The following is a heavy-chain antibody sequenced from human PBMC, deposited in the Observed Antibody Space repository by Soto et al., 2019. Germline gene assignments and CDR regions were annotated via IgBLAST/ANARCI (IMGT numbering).Heavy chain of an antibody. J-gene: IGHJ3*01. D-gene: IGHD6-19*01. V-gene: IGHV4-39*01. CDR1: GDSIRNSGHY. Sequence: QVHLQESGPRLVEPSETLSLTCTVSGDSIRNSGHYWGWVRQPPGKGLEWIGSVYYSGTSYRKPSLKSPLTTSVDTSKNQFALKLTSVTAADTAIYYCARPATVAPPDAFQVWSQGTLVTVSS. CDR3: ARPATVAPPDAFQV. CDR2: VYYSGTS.